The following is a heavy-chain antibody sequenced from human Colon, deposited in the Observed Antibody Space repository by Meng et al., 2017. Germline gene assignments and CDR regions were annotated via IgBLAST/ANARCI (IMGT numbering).Heavy chain of an antibody. Sequence: VRIQQGSACLCKPRGTLSLTCAVSGGSFSGFYWSWIRQPPGKGMEWIGEIDHFGISNYNSSLKGRLAMSVDTSKKQISLTLTSVTAADTAVYYCATGLRHGDWFDPWGPGTLVTVSS. CDR2: IDHFGIS. V-gene: IGHV4-34*02. CDR1: GGSFSGFY. J-gene: IGHJ5*02. D-gene: IGHD4-17*01. CDR3: ATGLRHGDWFDP.